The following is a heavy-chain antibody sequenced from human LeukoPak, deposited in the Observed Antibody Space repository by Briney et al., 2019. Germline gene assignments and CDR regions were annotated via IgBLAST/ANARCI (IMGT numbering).Heavy chain of an antibody. CDR1: GGSFGGYY. CDR3: ARPYYYDSRIDP. V-gene: IGHV4-34*01. Sequence: SETLSLTCAVYGGSFGGYYWNWIRQPPGKGLEWIGEINHSGSTNYNPSLKSRVTISVDTSKNQFSLKLTSVTAADTAVYYCARPYYYDSRIDPWGQGTLVTVSS. D-gene: IGHD3-22*01. J-gene: IGHJ5*02. CDR2: INHSGST.